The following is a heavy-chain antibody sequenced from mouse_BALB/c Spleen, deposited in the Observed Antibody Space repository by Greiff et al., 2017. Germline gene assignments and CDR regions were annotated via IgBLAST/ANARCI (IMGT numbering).Heavy chain of an antibody. J-gene: IGHJ3*01. CDR2: ISSGGSYT. CDR1: GFTFSSYA. V-gene: IGHV5-9-4*01. CDR3: ARDSVYDGFAY. Sequence: EVQGVESGGGLVKPGGSLKLSCAASGFTFSSYAMSWVRQSPEKRLEWVAEISSGGSYTYYPDTVTGRFTISRDNAKNTLYLEMSSLRSEDTAMYYCARDSVYDGFAYWGQGTLVTVSA. D-gene: IGHD2-3*01.